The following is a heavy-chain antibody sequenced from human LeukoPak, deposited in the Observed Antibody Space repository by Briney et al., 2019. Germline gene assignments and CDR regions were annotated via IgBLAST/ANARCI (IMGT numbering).Heavy chain of an antibody. Sequence: PSETLSLTCTVSGGSTSGYYWSWIRQPPGKGLEWIGYVYYTGSTNYNPSLKSRLTISVDTSKNQFSLKLSSVTAGDTAVYYCARQFYDSRVGAFDIWGQGTMVTVSS. J-gene: IGHJ3*02. CDR2: VYYTGST. V-gene: IGHV4-59*08. CDR1: GGSTSGYY. CDR3: ARQFYDSRVGAFDI. D-gene: IGHD3-22*01.